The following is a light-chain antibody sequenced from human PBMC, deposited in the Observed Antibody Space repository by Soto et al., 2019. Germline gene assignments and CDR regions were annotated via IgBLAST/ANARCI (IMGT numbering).Light chain of an antibody. CDR2: GAS. CDR3: QQYGSSGT. Sequence: IEMTQSPGTLSLSPGERATLSCRASQSVSSNLAWYQQKPGQAPRLLIYGASNRATGIPDRFSGSGSGTDFTLTISRLEPEDFAVYYCQQYGSSGTFGQGTKVDIK. CDR1: QSVSSN. V-gene: IGKV3-20*01. J-gene: IGKJ1*01.